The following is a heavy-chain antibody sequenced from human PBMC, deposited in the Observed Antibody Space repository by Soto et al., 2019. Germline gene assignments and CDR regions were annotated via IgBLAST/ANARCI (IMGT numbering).Heavy chain of an antibody. CDR1: GYTFTAYW. V-gene: IGHV5-51*01. Sequence: GESLKISCKGSGYTFTAYWIGWVRQMPGKGLEWMGIIYPGDSDTRYSPSFQGQVTISADKSITTAYLQWSSLKASDTAMFYCSRGGYSGNSKDPFYIWGPGTMVTVSS. D-gene: IGHD6-25*01. J-gene: IGHJ3*02. CDR2: IYPGDSDT. CDR3: SRGGYSGNSKDPFYI.